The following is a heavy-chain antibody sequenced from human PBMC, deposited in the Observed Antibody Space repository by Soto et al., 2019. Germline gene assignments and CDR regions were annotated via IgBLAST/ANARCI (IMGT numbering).Heavy chain of an antibody. Sequence: GGSLRLSCAASGFTFSSYGMHWVRQAPGKGLEWVAVIWYDGSNKYYADSVKGRFTISRDNSKNTLYLQMNSLRAEDTAVYYCARGRGYSGYGRGDYYYMDVWGKGTTVTVSS. V-gene: IGHV3-33*01. CDR2: IWYDGSNK. J-gene: IGHJ6*03. D-gene: IGHD5-12*01. CDR1: GFTFSSYG. CDR3: ARGRGYSGYGRGDYYYMDV.